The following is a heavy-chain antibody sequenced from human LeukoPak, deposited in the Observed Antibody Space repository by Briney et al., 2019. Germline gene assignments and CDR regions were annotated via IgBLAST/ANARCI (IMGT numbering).Heavy chain of an antibody. J-gene: IGHJ4*02. CDR3: AKQWDIVVVTAIFDY. D-gene: IGHD2-21*02. CDR2: ISGSGGST. CDR1: GFTFSSYA. V-gene: IGHV3-23*01. Sequence: PGGSLRLSCAASGFTFSSYAMSWVRQAPGKGLEWVSAISGSGGSTYYADSVKGRFTISRDNSKNTLYLQMNSLRAEDTAVYYYAKQWDIVVVTAIFDYWGQGTLVTVSS.